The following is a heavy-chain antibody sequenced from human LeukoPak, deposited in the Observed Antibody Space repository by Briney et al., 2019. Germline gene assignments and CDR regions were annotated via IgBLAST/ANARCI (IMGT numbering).Heavy chain of an antibody. CDR3: ARWGSIAVARFDY. D-gene: IGHD6-6*01. CDR1: GGSISNYY. Sequence: PSETLSLTCTVSGGSISNYYWSWIRQPPGKGLEWIGYIYYTGSTNYNPSLTIRVNISVDTSKNQFSLNLTSVTAADTAVYYCARWGSIAVARFDYWAREPWSPSPQ. CDR2: IYYTGST. V-gene: IGHV4-59*01. J-gene: IGHJ4*02.